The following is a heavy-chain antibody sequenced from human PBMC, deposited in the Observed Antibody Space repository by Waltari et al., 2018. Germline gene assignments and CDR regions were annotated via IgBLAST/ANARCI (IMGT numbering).Heavy chain of an antibody. Sequence: QVQLVQSGAEVKKPGASVKVSCKASGYTFPGYYMQWVRQAPGQGLEWRGWINPTMCVPTYALRLQCWCTLTRDTSISTAYMELSRLRSDDTAVYYCARVGTMIVVGDAFDIWAKGQWSPSLQ. CDR3: ARVGTMIVVGDAFDI. J-gene: IGHJ3*02. D-gene: IGHD3-22*01. CDR1: GYTFPGYY. V-gene: IGHV1-2*04. CDR2: INPTMCVP.